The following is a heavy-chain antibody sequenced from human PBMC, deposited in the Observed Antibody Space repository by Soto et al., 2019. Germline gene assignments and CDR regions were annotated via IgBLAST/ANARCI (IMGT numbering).Heavy chain of an antibody. CDR3: AKKPPALLCFDY. Sequence: EVQLLDSGGGLVQPGGSLRISCAAYGFIFSNYAMSWVRQAPGKGLEWVSTIRGNGGSTYYADSVKGRYTISRDNSKNTPFLQMNSLRAEDKAVYYCAKKPPALLCFDYWGQGSLVTVSS. CDR1: GFIFSNYA. V-gene: IGHV3-23*01. J-gene: IGHJ4*02. CDR2: IRGNGGST.